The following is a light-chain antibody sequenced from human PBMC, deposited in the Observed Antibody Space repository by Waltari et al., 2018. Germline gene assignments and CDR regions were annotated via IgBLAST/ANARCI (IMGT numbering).Light chain of an antibody. CDR3: QQYNNWPRT. CDR2: GAS. Sequence: EIVMTPSPATLSVSPGERATLSCRASQSVGSNFAWYQQKPGQAPRLLIYGASTRATGIPARFSGSGSGTEFTLTISSLQSEDFAVYYCQQYNNWPRTFGQGTKVEIK. J-gene: IGKJ1*01. CDR1: QSVGSN. V-gene: IGKV3-15*01.